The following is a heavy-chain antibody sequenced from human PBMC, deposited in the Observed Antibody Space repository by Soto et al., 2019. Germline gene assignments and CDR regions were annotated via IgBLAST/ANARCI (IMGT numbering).Heavy chain of an antibody. J-gene: IGHJ6*02. Sequence: ASVKVSCKASGYTFTGYYMHWVRQAPGQGLEWMGWINPNSGGTNYAQKFQGRVTMTRDTSISTAYMELSRLRSDDTAVYYCARDVYDILPGPYYYGMDVWGQGTTVTVSS. V-gene: IGHV1-2*02. D-gene: IGHD3-9*01. CDR2: INPNSGGT. CDR3: ARDVYDILPGPYYYGMDV. CDR1: GYTFTGYY.